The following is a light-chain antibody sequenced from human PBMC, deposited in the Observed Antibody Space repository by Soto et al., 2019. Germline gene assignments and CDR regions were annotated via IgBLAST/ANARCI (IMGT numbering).Light chain of an antibody. CDR3: QQYYSTPIT. CDR1: QTILYRSNNNEK. J-gene: IGKJ5*01. V-gene: IGKV4-1*01. Sequence: DIVMTQSPDSLAVSLGERATINCKSSQTILYRSNNNEKLAWYQQKPGQPPKLLIYWASTRESGVPDRFSGSGSGTYFTLTISSLQAEDVAVYYCQQYYSTPITFGQGTRLEIK. CDR2: WAS.